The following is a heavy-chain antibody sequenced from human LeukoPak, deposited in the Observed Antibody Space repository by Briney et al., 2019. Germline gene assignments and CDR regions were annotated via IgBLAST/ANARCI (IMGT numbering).Heavy chain of an antibody. D-gene: IGHD4-23*01. Sequence: GGSLRLSCAASGFTFSSYAMHWVRQAPGKGLEWVAVISYDGSNKYYADSVKGRFTISRDNSKNTLYLQMNSLRAEDTAVYYCAKDLRGATTVAIWGQGTMVTVSS. CDR2: ISYDGSNK. J-gene: IGHJ3*02. CDR3: AKDLRGATTVAI. CDR1: GFTFSSYA. V-gene: IGHV3-30-3*01.